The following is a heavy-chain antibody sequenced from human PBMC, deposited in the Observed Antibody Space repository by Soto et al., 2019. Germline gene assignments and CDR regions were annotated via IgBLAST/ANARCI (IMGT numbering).Heavy chain of an antibody. J-gene: IGHJ5*02. CDR1: GYTFTSYA. V-gene: IGHV1-3*01. D-gene: IGHD6-19*01. CDR3: ARETAVGIAVAGMSWFEP. Sequence: QVQLVQSGAEMKKPGASVKVSCKASGYTFTSYAMHWVRQAPGQRLEWMGWINAGNGNTKYSQKFQGRVTITRDTAASTAYMELISLRSEDTAVYYCARETAVGIAVAGMSWFEPWGRGTLVSVSS. CDR2: INAGNGNT.